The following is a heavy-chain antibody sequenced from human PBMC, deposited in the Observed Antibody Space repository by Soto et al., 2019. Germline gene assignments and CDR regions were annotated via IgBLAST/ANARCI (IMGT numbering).Heavy chain of an antibody. CDR3: AARTHYYYGMDV. V-gene: IGHV1-2*04. J-gene: IGHJ6*02. CDR2: INPNSGGT. CDR1: GYTFTGYY. Sequence: ASVKVSCKASGYTFTGYYMHWVRQAPGQGLEWMGWINPNSGGTNYAQKFQGWVTMTRDMSTSTAYMELSSLRSEDTAVYYCAARTHYYYGMDVWGQGTTVTVSS. D-gene: IGHD6-6*01.